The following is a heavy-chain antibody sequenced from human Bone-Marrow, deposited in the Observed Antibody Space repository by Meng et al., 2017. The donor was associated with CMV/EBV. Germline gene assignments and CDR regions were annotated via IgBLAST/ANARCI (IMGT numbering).Heavy chain of an antibody. Sequence: GESLKISCGASGFTFSSHSMYWVRQAPGQGLEWVSSIGSGGSPTFYTDSVKGRFTISRDNSRNTLYLQMTSLRAEDTAIYYCARKSGSDFCYDCCGQGTLVTVSS. V-gene: IGHV3-23*01. D-gene: IGHD3/OR15-3a*01. CDR3: ARKSGSDFCYDC. J-gene: IGHJ4*02. CDR1: GFTFSSHS. CDR2: IGSGGSPT.